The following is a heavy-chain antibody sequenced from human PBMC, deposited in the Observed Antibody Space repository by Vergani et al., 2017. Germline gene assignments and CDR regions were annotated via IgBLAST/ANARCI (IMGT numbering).Heavy chain of an antibody. CDR3: ARGEYWFYDILTGYYY. J-gene: IGHJ4*02. CDR2: INHSGST. CDR1: GGSFSGYY. Sequence: QVQLQQWGAGLLKPSETLSLTCAVYGGSFSGYYWSWIRQPPGKGLEWIGEINHSGSTNYNPSLKSRGTISVDTSKNQFSLKLSSVTAADTAVYYCARGEYWFYDILTGYYYWGQGTLVTVSS. V-gene: IGHV4-34*01. D-gene: IGHD3-9*01.